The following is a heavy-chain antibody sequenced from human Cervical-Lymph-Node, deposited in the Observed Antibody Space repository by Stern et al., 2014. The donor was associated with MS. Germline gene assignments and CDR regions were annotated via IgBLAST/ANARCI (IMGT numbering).Heavy chain of an antibody. CDR1: GYIFTSYD. CDR2: MNPNSGQA. V-gene: IGHV1-8*01. J-gene: IGHJ5*02. Sequence: VQLVESGAEVKKPGASVRVSCKASGYIFTSYDINWVRPATGEGLEWMGWMNPNSGQAGYAEKFQGRVTMTKNTSISTVYMELSSLRTDDTAIYYCARLRKRDFHNWFDPWGQGTLVTVSS. CDR3: ARLRKRDFHNWFDP. D-gene: IGHD2/OR15-2a*01.